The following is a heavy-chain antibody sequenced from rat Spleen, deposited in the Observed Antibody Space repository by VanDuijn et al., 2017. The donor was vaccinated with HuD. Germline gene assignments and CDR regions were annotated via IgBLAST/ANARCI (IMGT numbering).Heavy chain of an antibody. D-gene: IGHD3-1*01. CDR1: GFTFSNAA. V-gene: IGHV10-5*01. Sequence: VQLVESDGGLVQPGRSLQLSCAASGFTFSNAAMYWVRQAPGKGLEWVARIRTKANNYATYYADSVKGRFTISRDDSKSMVYLQMDNLKTEDTAIYYCTAASNEYWGQGVMVTVSS. J-gene: IGHJ2*01. CDR3: TAASNEY. CDR2: IRTKANNYAT.